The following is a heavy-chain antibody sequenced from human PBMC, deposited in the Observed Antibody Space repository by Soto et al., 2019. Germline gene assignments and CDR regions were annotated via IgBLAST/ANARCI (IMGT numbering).Heavy chain of an antibody. D-gene: IGHD5-18*01. J-gene: IGHJ4*02. Sequence: PSETLSLTCNVSGGSISNFHLSWIRQPPGKGLEWIGYIYYSANYYNPSLTSRVSMSLDKSKNQFSLHLKSVTAADTALYFCALGGYNYGRPFDFWGQGTRVTVSS. CDR2: IYYSAN. V-gene: IGHV4-59*01. CDR1: GGSISNFH. CDR3: ALGGYNYGRPFDF.